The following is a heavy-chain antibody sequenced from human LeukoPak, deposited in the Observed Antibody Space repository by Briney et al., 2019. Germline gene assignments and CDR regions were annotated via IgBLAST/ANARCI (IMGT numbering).Heavy chain of an antibody. V-gene: IGHV3-74*01. Sequence: GSXXXSCAASGFTFSSYWMHWVRHAPGKGLVWVSRINSDGSSTSYADSVKGRFTISRDNAKNTLYLQMNSLRAEDTAVYYCARSVAVADFDYWGQGTLVTVSS. CDR1: GFTFSSYW. D-gene: IGHD6-19*01. J-gene: IGHJ4*02. CDR3: ARSVAVADFDY. CDR2: INSDGSST.